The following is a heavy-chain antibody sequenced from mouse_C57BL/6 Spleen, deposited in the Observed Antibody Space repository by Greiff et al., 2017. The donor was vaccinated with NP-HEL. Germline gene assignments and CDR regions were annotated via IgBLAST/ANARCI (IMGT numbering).Heavy chain of an antibody. J-gene: IGHJ1*03. V-gene: IGHV1-18*01. CDR2: INPNNGGT. CDR3: ERVTTVVESFSYWYFDV. CDR1: GYTFTDYN. D-gene: IGHD1-1*01. Sequence: EVQLQQSGPELVKPGASVKIPCKASGYTFTDYNMDWVKQSHGKSLEWIGDINPNNGGTIYNQKFQGKATLTVDKSSSTAYMELRSLTSEDTAVYYCERVTTVVESFSYWYFDVWGTGTTVTVSS.